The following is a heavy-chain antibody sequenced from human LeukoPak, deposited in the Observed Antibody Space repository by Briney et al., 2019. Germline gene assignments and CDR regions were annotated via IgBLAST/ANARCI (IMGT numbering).Heavy chain of an antibody. CDR2: INWNGGGR. J-gene: IGHJ5*02. D-gene: IGHD4-17*01. Sequence: GGSLRLSCAASGFTFEDYGMNWVRQVPGKGPEWVCGINWNGGGRRYAEAVKGRFSISRDNAKNSLYLQMNSLRVDDTAFYYCARDAVPSGRSWFDPWGQGTLVTVSS. V-gene: IGHV3-20*04. CDR3: ARDAVPSGRSWFDP. CDR1: GFTFEDYG.